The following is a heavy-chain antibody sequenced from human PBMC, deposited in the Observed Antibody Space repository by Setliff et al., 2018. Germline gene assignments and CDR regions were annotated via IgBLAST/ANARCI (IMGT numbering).Heavy chain of an antibody. V-gene: IGHV3-23*01. CDR1: GITLSSYG. D-gene: IGHD2-15*01. J-gene: IGHJ5*02. CDR2: IDESGGGT. Sequence: LRLSCAASGITLSSYGMDWVRQAPGKGLEWVSAIDESGGGTYYADSVKGRLTISRDNSKNTLYLQMNSLRAEDTAVYYCAKREIIAVTRWFDPWGQGTLVTVSS. CDR3: AKREIIAVTRWFDP.